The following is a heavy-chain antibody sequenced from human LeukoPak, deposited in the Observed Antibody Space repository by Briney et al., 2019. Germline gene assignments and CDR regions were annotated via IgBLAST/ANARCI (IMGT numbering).Heavy chain of an antibody. CDR2: IYSGGST. V-gene: IGHV3-53*01. Sequence: GGSLRLSCAASGFTVSSNYMSWVRQAPGKGLEWVSVIYSGGSTYYADSVKGRFTISRDNSKNTLYLQMNSLRAEDTAVYYCARAYCGGDCYWCYFDYWGQGTLVTVSS. J-gene: IGHJ4*02. D-gene: IGHD2-21*02. CDR1: GFTVSSNY. CDR3: ARAYCGGDCYWCYFDY.